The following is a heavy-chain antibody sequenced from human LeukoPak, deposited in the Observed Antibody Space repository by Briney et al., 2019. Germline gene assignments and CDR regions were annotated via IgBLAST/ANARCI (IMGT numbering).Heavy chain of an antibody. CDR1: GGSMSRYY. J-gene: IGHJ6*02. Sequence: PSETLSLTCAVSGGSMSRYYWSWIRQPPGKGLEWIGYIFYSGSTNYNPSLKSRVTISVDTSKNQFSLKLSSVTAADTAAYYCARTLDCSSSSCSYGMDVWGQGTTVTVPS. V-gene: IGHV4-59*08. CDR3: ARTLDCSSSSCSYGMDV. CDR2: IFYSGST. D-gene: IGHD2-15*01.